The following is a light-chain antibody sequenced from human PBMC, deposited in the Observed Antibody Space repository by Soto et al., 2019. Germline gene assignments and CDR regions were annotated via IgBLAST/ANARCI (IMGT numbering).Light chain of an antibody. CDR3: CSYAGSSTYV. Sequence: QSALTQPASVSGSPGQSITISCTGTSSDVGSYNLVSWYQQQPGKAPKLMIYEVSRRPSGVSNRFSGSKSGNTASRTISGLQAEDEADYYCCSYAGSSTYVFGTGTKVTVL. V-gene: IGLV2-23*02. CDR2: EVS. CDR1: SSDVGSYNL. J-gene: IGLJ1*01.